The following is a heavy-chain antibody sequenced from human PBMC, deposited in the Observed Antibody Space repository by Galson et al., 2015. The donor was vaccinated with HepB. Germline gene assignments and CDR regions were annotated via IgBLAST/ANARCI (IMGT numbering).Heavy chain of an antibody. D-gene: IGHD2-8*01. CDR2: IDPSDSFT. V-gene: IGHV5-10-1*01. CDR1: GYSFTTYY. Sequence: SGAEVKKPGESLRISCRGSGYSFTTYYIAWVRQMPGKGLEWMGRIDPSDSFTKYSPSFQGHVTISADKSISTAYLQWSSLKASDTAIYYCARQWADFAETNFDYWGQGTLVTFSS. J-gene: IGHJ4*02. CDR3: ARQWADFAETNFDY.